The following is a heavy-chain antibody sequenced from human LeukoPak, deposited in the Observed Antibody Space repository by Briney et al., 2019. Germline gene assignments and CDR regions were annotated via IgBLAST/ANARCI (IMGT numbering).Heavy chain of an antibody. CDR3: AREGDRYCSGGSCNQPFDY. J-gene: IGHJ4*02. D-gene: IGHD2-15*01. Sequence: PSETLSLTCAVYGGSFSGYYWSWICQPPGKGLEWIGEINHSGSTNYNSSLKSRVTISVDTSKNQFSLKLSSVTAADTAVYYCAREGDRYCSGGSCNQPFDYWGQGTLVTVSS. CDR2: INHSGST. V-gene: IGHV4-34*01. CDR1: GGSFSGYY.